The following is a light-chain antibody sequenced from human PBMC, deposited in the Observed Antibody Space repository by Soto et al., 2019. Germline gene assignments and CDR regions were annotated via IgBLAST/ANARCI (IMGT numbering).Light chain of an antibody. CDR2: DTS. CDR3: LLSYGGARV. J-gene: IGLJ3*02. V-gene: IGLV7-46*01. CDR1: TGAVTGGHY. Sequence: QAVVTQEPSLTVSPGGTVTLTCGSSTGAVTGGHYSYWFQQKPGQAPRTLIYDTSNKPSWTPARFSGSLLGGKAALTLSGAQPEDEAEYYCLLSYGGARVFGGGTQLTVL.